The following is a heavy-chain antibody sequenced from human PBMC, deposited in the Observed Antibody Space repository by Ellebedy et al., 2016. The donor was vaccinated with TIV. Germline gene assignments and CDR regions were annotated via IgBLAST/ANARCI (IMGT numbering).Heavy chain of an antibody. Sequence: ASVRVSCKAPGQTFSRYYMHWVRQAPGQGLEWVGVVNPYVGTTTYAQRFQGRVTVTRDMSTTTVYMELRSLRSEDTATYFCARDELGWGAIDVWGQGTTVTVYS. V-gene: IGHV1-46*01. J-gene: IGHJ6*02. CDR1: GQTFSRYY. CDR3: ARDELGWGAIDV. CDR2: VNPYVGTT. D-gene: IGHD2-21*01.